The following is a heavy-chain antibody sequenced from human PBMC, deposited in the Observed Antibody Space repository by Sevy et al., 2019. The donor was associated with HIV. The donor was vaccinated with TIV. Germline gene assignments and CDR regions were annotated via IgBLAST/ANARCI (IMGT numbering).Heavy chain of an antibody. V-gene: IGHV3-23*01. D-gene: IGHD3-22*01. CDR2: IRGSGGST. J-gene: IGHJ6*02. Sequence: GGSLRLSCAASGFMFSSYAMSWVRQAPGKGLEWVSTIRGSGGSTYYADSVKGRFTISRDNSKNTLYLQMNSLRAEDTAVYYCHGDYDSCQLASYYYYGMDVWGQGTTVTVSS. CDR1: GFMFSSYA. CDR3: HGDYDSCQLASYYYYGMDV.